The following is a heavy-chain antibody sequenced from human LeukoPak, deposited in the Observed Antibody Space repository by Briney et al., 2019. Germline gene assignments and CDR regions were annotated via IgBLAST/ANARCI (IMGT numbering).Heavy chain of an antibody. J-gene: IGHJ4*02. Sequence: PSETLSLTCTVSGYSISSGYYWGWIRQPPGKGLEWIGSIYHSGSTYYNPSLKSRVTISVDTSKNQFSLKLSSVTAADTAVYYCARGGDSSSGKPFDYWGRGTLVTVSS. D-gene: IGHD6-6*01. CDR1: GYSISSGYY. V-gene: IGHV4-38-2*02. CDR3: ARGGDSSSGKPFDY. CDR2: IYHSGST.